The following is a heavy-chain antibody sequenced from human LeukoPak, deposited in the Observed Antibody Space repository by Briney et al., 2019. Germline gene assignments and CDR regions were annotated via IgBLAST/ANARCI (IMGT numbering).Heavy chain of an antibody. J-gene: IGHJ4*02. CDR3: ARGQIVVVPENAPRDYYFDY. CDR1: GGSFSGYY. Sequence: PSETLSLTCAVYGGSFSGYYWSWIRQPPGKGLEWIGEINHSGSTNYNPSLKSRVTISVDTSKNQFSLKLSSVTAADTAVYYCARGQIVVVPENAPRDYYFDYWGQGTLVTVSS. V-gene: IGHV4-34*01. D-gene: IGHD2-2*01. CDR2: INHSGST.